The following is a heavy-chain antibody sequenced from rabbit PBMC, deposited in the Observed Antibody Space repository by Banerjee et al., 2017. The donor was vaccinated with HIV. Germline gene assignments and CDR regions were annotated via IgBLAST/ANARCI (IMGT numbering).Heavy chain of an antibody. V-gene: IGHV1S45*01. CDR3: ARSSGEPDFVL. J-gene: IGHJ4*01. D-gene: IGHD1-1*01. Sequence: QEQLEESGGDLVKPEGSLTLTCTASGFDISYYHMGWVRQAPGKGLEWIGIIYSRGSAYYASWVNGRFTISKTSSTTVTLQMTSLTAADTATYFCARSSGEPDFVLWGPGTLVTVS. CDR1: GFDISYYH. CDR2: IYSRGSA.